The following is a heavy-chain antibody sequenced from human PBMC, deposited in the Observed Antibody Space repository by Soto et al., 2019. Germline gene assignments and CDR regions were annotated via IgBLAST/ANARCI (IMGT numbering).Heavy chain of an antibody. CDR3: VLAIGTPSLWY. D-gene: IGHD2-15*01. Sequence: QVQLQESGPGLVKPSGTLSLTCAVSGGSISSSNWWSWVRQPPGKGLEGIGESSHSGSTNYNPSLKRRVNISVDKSKNQFSLKLSSVTAADTAVYYCVLAIGTPSLWYWGQGTLVTVSS. CDR2: SSHSGST. CDR1: GGSISSSNW. J-gene: IGHJ4*02. V-gene: IGHV4-4*02.